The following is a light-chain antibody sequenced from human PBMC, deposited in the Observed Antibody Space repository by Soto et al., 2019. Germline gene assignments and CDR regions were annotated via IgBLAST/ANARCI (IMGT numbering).Light chain of an antibody. CDR3: QQYNSYWT. J-gene: IGKJ1*01. CDR2: DAS. V-gene: IGKV1-5*01. CDR1: QSISSW. Sequence: DIQMPQSPSPLSASVGDRVTITCRASQSISSWLAWYQQKPGKAPKLLIHDASSLESGVPSRFSCSGSGTEFSLTISSLQTDDFATYDWQQYNSYWTFGQGTKVEI.